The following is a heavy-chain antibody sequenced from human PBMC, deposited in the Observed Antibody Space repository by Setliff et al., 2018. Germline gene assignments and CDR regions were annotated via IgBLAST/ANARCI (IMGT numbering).Heavy chain of an antibody. CDR1: GYIFTNHD. D-gene: IGHD3-10*01. J-gene: IGHJ4*02. CDR2: MSPDSDRK. Sequence: ASVKVSCKASGYIFTNHDINWVRQAPGQGLEWMGWMSPDSDRKASAQKFQGRVTMTRNNSISTFYMELSSLRSDDTAVYYCARDHPPYGSGSYTLFNWGQGTLVTVSS. CDR3: ARDHPPYGSGSYTLFN. V-gene: IGHV1-8*01.